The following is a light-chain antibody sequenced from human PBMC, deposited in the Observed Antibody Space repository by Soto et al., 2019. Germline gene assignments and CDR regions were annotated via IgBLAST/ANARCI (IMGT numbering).Light chain of an antibody. Sequence: EIVLTQSPGTLSLSPGERATLSCRASQSVSGSYLAWYQQKYGQAPRLLIYATSRRATGIPDRFSGSWSGTDPTLTISRLEPENFAVSYCHHYGSSPWTFGQGTTVEIK. CDR3: HHYGSSPWT. V-gene: IGKV3-20*01. J-gene: IGKJ1*01. CDR1: QSVSGSY. CDR2: ATS.